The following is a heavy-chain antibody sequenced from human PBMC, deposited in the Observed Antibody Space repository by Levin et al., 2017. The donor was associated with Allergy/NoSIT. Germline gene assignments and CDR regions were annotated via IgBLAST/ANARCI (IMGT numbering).Heavy chain of an antibody. Sequence: GGSLRLSCAASGFTFTNYWMHWVRQAPGKGLVWVSRINIDGTTAQCADSVKGRFTVSRDNAKNTLYLQMNSLRAEDTAVYYCARDLVAGSGSQDYWGQGTLVTVSS. V-gene: IGHV3-74*01. CDR3: ARDLVAGSGSQDY. J-gene: IGHJ4*02. D-gene: IGHD3-10*01. CDR1: GFTFTNYW. CDR2: INIDGTTA.